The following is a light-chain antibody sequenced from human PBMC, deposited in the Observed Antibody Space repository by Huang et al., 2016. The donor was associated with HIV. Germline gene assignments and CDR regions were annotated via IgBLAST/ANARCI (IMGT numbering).Light chain of an antibody. V-gene: IGKV1-33*01. Sequence: DIQMTQSPSSLSASVEDRVTITCQASQDISNYLNWFQQKPGKAPKLLIDDASNLQSGVPSRFSGSGSGTDFSLTISGLQPEDLATYYCQQYDYFPYTFGQGTRLDIK. CDR1: QDISNY. CDR3: QQYDYFPYT. J-gene: IGKJ2*01. CDR2: DAS.